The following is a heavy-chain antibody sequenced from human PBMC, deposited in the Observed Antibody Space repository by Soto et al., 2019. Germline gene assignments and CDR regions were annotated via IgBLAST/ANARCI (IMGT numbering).Heavy chain of an antibody. CDR2: IKSKTDGGKT. J-gene: IGHJ3*02. V-gene: IGHV3-15*07. D-gene: IGHD3-10*01. Sequence: EVQLVESGGGLVKPGGSLRLSCAASGFTFSNAWMNWVRQAPGKGLEWVGRIKSKTDGGKTDYAAPVKCRFTISRDDSKNTLYLQMNSLKTEDTAVYYCTTQSYGSGSYWVAAFDIWGQGTMVTVSS. CDR3: TTQSYGSGSYWVAAFDI. CDR1: GFTFSNAW.